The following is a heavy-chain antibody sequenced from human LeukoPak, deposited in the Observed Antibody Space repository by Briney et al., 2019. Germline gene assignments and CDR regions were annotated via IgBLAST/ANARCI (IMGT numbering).Heavy chain of an antibody. V-gene: IGHV3-21*01. CDR1: GFTFSSYS. CDR3: ARDLDRYDILTGTVFDP. D-gene: IGHD3-9*01. J-gene: IGHJ5*02. Sequence: GGSLRLSCAASGFTFSSYSMNWVRQAPGKGLEWVASISSSSSYIYYADAVKGRFTIYRDNAKNSLYLQMNSLRAEDTAVYYCARDLDRYDILTGTVFDPWGQGTLVTVSS. CDR2: ISSSSSYI.